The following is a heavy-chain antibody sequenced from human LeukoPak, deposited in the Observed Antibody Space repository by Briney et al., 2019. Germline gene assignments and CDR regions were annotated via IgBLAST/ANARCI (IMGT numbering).Heavy chain of an antibody. J-gene: IGHJ4*02. Sequence: GGSLRLSCAASGFTFSNYGMHWVRQAPGKGLEWVGFIRYDGSNKYYADSVKGRFTISRDNSKNTLYLQMNSLRAEDTAVYYCARDLSGVTGYTYGRGIDYWGQGTLVTVSS. CDR1: GFTFSNYG. V-gene: IGHV3-30*02. CDR3: ARDLSGVTGYTYGRGIDY. D-gene: IGHD5-18*01. CDR2: IRYDGSNK.